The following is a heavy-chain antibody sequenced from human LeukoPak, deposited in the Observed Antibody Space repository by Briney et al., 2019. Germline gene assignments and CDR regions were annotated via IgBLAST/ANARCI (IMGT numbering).Heavy chain of an antibody. CDR2: INPNSGGT. D-gene: IGHD6-19*01. Sequence: ASVKVSCKASGYTFTGYYMHWVRQAPGQGLEWMGRINPNSGGTNYAQKFQGRVTMTRDTSISTAYMELGRLRSDDTAVYYCARDLVVPSYSSGWYLDFGFDYWGQGTLVTVSS. CDR3: ARDLVVPSYSSGWYLDFGFDY. J-gene: IGHJ4*02. CDR1: GYTFTGYY. V-gene: IGHV1-2*06.